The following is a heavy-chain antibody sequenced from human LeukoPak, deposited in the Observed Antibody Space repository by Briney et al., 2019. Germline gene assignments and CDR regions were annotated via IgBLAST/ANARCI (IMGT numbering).Heavy chain of an antibody. CDR2: IYTSGST. J-gene: IGHJ5*02. V-gene: IGHV4-4*07. CDR3: ARRNPLRYLNWFDP. Sequence: PSETLSLTCTVSGGSISSYYWSWIRQPAGKGLEWIGRIYTSGSTNYNPSLESRVTMSVDTSKNQFSLKLSSVTAADTAVYYCARRNPLRYLNWFDPWGQGTLVTVSS. CDR1: GGSISSYY. D-gene: IGHD3-9*01.